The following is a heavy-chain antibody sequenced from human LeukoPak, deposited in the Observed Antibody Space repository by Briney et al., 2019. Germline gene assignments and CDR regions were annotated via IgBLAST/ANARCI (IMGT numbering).Heavy chain of an antibody. V-gene: IGHV4-38-2*02. CDR3: ARPAMSNSYDSSGYFV. Sequence: PSETLSLTCTVSGSSITRGDYWGWIRPPPGEGLEWIGVIYHSGSTYYNPSLKSRVTISVDTSKNQFSLQLTSVTAADTAVYYCARPAMSNSYDSSGYFVWGQGTLVTVSS. J-gene: IGHJ4*02. D-gene: IGHD3-22*01. CDR2: IYHSGST. CDR1: GSSITRGDY.